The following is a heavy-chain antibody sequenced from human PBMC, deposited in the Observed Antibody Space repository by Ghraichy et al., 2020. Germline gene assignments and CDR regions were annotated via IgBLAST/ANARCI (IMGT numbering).Heavy chain of an antibody. J-gene: IGHJ4*02. CDR1: GFTFSSYS. D-gene: IGHD3-22*01. Sequence: GGSLRLSCAASGFTFSSYSMNWVRQAPGKGLEWVSYISSSSSTIYYADSVKGRFTISRDNAKNSLYLQMNSLRDEDTAVYYCARDAPGDDDSSGLDYWGQGTLVTVSS. V-gene: IGHV3-48*02. CDR3: ARDAPGDDDSSGLDY. CDR2: ISSSSSTI.